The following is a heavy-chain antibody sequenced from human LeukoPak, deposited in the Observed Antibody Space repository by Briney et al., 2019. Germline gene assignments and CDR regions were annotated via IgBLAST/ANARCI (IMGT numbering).Heavy chain of an antibody. CDR2: IKSKTDGGTT. V-gene: IGHV3-15*01. J-gene: IGHJ4*02. CDR3: TTRLTYYYDSSGYVGFDY. D-gene: IGHD3-22*01. CDR1: GSTFNNAW. Sequence: GGSLRLSCAASGSTFNNAWMSWVRQAPGKGLEWVGRIKSKTDGGTTDYAAPVKGRFTISRDDSKNTLYLQMNSLKTEDTAVYYCTTRLTYYYDSSGYVGFDYWGQGTLVTVSS.